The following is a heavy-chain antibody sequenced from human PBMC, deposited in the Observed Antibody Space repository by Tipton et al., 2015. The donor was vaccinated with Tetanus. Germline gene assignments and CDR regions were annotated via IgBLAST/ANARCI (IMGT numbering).Heavy chain of an antibody. D-gene: IGHD5-18*01. CDR1: GYTFTSYG. V-gene: IGHV1-18*01. Sequence: QLVQSGAEVKKPGASVKVSCKASGYTFTSYGISWVRQAPGQGLEWMGWISAYNGNTNYAQKLQGRVTMTTDTSTSTAYMGLRSLRSDDTAVYYCARDYTAMVIGGGFDYWGQGTLVTVSS. J-gene: IGHJ4*02. CDR3: ARDYTAMVIGGGFDY. CDR2: ISAYNGNT.